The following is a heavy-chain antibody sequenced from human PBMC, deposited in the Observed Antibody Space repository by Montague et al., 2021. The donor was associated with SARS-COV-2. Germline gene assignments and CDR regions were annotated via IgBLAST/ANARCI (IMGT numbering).Heavy chain of an antibody. CDR1: GGSISSGGYY. CDR2: VYYSGST. J-gene: IGHJ5*02. CDR3: ARATRSIVVLIWFDP. D-gene: IGHD3-22*01. V-gene: IGHV4-31*03. Sequence: TLSLTCTVSGGSISSGGYYWSWIRQHPGKGLEWIGYVYYSGSTYYNPSLKSRVTISVDTSKNQFSLKLSSVTAADTAVYYCARATRSIVVLIWFDPWGQGTLVTVSS.